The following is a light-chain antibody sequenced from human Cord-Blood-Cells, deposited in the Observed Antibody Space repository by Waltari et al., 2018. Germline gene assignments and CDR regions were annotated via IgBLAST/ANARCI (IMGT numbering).Light chain of an antibody. CDR2: DVS. CDR3: SSYTSSSVV. Sequence: ITISCTGTSSDVGGYNYVSWYQQHPGKAPKLMIYDVSNRPSGVSNRFSDSKSGNTASLTISGLQAEDEADYYCSSYTSSSVVFGGGTKLTVL. CDR1: SSDVGGYNY. J-gene: IGLJ2*01. V-gene: IGLV2-14*04.